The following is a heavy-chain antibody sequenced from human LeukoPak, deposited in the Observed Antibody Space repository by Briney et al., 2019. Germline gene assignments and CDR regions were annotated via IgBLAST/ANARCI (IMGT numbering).Heavy chain of an antibody. CDR1: GFTFSSYS. Sequence: PGGSLRLSCAASGFTFSSYSMNWVRQAPGKGLEWVSYISSSSSTMYYADSMKGRFTISRDNAKNSLYLQMNSLRAEDTAVYYCARGTIVGVSYYYMDVWGKGTTVTVSS. D-gene: IGHD1-26*01. CDR2: ISSSSSTM. V-gene: IGHV3-48*01. CDR3: ARGTIVGVSYYYMDV. J-gene: IGHJ6*03.